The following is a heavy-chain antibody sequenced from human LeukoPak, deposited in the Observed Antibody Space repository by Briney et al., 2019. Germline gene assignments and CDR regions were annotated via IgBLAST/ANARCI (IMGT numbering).Heavy chain of an antibody. J-gene: IGHJ3*02. D-gene: IGHD3-3*01. CDR1: GYSISSGYY. CDR3: ARDAYEFWSGYPADAFDI. Sequence: PSETLSLTCTVSGYSISSGYYWGWIRQPPGKGLEWIGSLYYSGSTSYNPSLKSRVTISVDTSKNQFSLKLSSVTAADTAVYYCARDAYEFWSGYPADAFDIWGQGTMVTVSS. V-gene: IGHV4-38-2*02. CDR2: LYYSGST.